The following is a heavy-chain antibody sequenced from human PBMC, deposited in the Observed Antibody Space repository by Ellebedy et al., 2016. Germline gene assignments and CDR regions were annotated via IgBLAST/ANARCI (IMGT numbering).Heavy chain of an antibody. J-gene: IGHJ4*02. Sequence: SETLSLTCAVYGGSLSGYYWSWIRQPPGKGLEWIGEISHTGSTYYNPSLKSRVTISVDTSKNQFSLKLSSVTASDTAVYYCARSTSMEVFDYWGQGILVTVSS. CDR3: ARSTSMEVFDY. CDR1: GGSLSGYY. V-gene: IGHV4-34*01. D-gene: IGHD5-18*01. CDR2: ISHTGST.